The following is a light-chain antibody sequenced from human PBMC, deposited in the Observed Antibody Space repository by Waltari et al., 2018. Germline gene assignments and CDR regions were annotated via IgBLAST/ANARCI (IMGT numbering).Light chain of an antibody. CDR2: YAS. V-gene: IGKV3-11*01. Sequence: EIVLTQSPATLSLSPGERATLSCRASQSVSSYLAWYQQKPGQAPRLLIYYASNGATAIPARFSGSGSWTDFTLNISSLEPEVFAVYYCQQRSNWPWTFGQGTKVEIK. CDR1: QSVSSY. J-gene: IGKJ1*01. CDR3: QQRSNWPWT.